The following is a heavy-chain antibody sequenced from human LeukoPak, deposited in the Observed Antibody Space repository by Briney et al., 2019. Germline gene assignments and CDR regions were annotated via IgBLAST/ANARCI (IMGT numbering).Heavy chain of an antibody. J-gene: IGHJ4*02. Sequence: GGSLRLSCAASGFTFSSYAMHWVRQAPGKGLEWVAVISYDGSNKYYADSVKGRFTISRDNSKNTLYLQMNSLRAEDTAVYYCAKDPGYVVIIPTFDYWGQGTLVTVSS. D-gene: IGHD5-12*01. CDR3: AKDPGYVVIIPTFDY. V-gene: IGHV3-30*04. CDR1: GFTFSSYA. CDR2: ISYDGSNK.